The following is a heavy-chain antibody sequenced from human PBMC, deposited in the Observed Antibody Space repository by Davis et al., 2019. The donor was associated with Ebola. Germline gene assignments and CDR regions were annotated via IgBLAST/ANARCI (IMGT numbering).Heavy chain of an antibody. D-gene: IGHD1-7*01. V-gene: IGHV1-3*01. CDR2: INAGNGNT. CDR1: GYTFTSYG. Sequence: ASVKVSCKASGYTFTSYGISWVRQAPGQGLEWMGWINAGNGNTKYSQKFQGRVTITRDTSASTAYMELSSLRSEDTAVYYCAKVTPYNWNYVLDYWGQGTLVTVSS. CDR3: AKVTPYNWNYVLDY. J-gene: IGHJ4*02.